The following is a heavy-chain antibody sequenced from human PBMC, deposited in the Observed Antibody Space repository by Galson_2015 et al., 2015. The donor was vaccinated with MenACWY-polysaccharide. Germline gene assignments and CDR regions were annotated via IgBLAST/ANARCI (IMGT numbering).Heavy chain of an antibody. Sequence: SLRLSCAASGFTFSTYWMHWVRQAPGKGLVWVSRIKSDGSSTNYADSVKGRFTISRDNAKNTLYLQMNSLRAADTALYYCARGYSAYDWGQGTLVTVSA. J-gene: IGHJ4*02. CDR3: ARGYSAYD. CDR2: IKSDGSST. D-gene: IGHD5-12*01. CDR1: GFTFSTYW. V-gene: IGHV3-74*01.